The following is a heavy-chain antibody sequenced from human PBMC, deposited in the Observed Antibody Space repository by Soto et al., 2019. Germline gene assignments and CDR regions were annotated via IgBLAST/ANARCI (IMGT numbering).Heavy chain of an antibody. D-gene: IGHD2-2*01. CDR1: GYTFTSYG. V-gene: IGHV1-18*04. CDR3: ARVGDIVVVGPWFDP. Sequence: QVQLVQSGAEVKKPGASVRVSCKASGYTFTSYGISWVRQAPGQGLEWMGWISADNGNTNYAQNLQGRVTMTTETATSTAYMELRSLRSDDTAVYYCARVGDIVVVGPWFDPLGQGTLVTVSS. J-gene: IGHJ5*02. CDR2: ISADNGNT.